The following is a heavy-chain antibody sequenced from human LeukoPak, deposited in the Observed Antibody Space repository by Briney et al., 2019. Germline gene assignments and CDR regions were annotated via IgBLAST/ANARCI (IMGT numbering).Heavy chain of an antibody. D-gene: IGHD5/OR15-5a*01. CDR1: GFTFRNYA. CDR3: AKGVWLDC. CDR2: ITDSGRST. V-gene: IGHV3-23*01. J-gene: IGHJ4*02. Sequence: PGGSLRLSCAASGFTFRNYAMTWVRQVPGKGLEWVSTITDSGRSTYYADSVKGRFTISRDNSKYTLDLQMNSLRAEDTAVYYCAKGVWLDCWGQGTLVTVSS.